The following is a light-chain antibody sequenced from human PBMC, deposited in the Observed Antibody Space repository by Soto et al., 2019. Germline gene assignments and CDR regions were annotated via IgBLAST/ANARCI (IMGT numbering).Light chain of an antibody. CDR1: SSNIGAGFD. CDR3: QSYDSSLSGGSV. V-gene: IGLV1-40*01. Sequence: QSVLTQSPSVSGAPGQRVSISCTGTSSNIGAGFDVHWYQQLPGTAPKLLIYGNNNRPSGVPDRFSGSKSGTSASLAITGLQAEDEADSYCQSYDSSLSGGSVFGTGTKLTVL. CDR2: GNN. J-gene: IGLJ1*01.